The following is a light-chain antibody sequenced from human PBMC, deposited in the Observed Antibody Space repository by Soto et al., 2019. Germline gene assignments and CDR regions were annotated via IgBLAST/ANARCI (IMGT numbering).Light chain of an antibody. CDR2: GAS. CDR1: QSVSNSY. V-gene: IGKV3-15*01. J-gene: IGKJ1*01. Sequence: EIVLTQSPGTLSLSPGERATLSCRASQSVSNSYLAWYQQKPGQAPRLLIYGASTRATGIPARFSGSGSGTEFTLTISSLQSEDFAVYDCQQYNNWPQTFGQGTKVDIK. CDR3: QQYNNWPQT.